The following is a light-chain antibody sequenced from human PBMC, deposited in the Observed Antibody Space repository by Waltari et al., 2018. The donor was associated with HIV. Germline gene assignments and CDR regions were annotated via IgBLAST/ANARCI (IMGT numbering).Light chain of an antibody. CDR2: DAS. CDR3: QQRTPVA. V-gene: IGKV3-11*01. Sequence: EIVLTQSPATLSLSPGQRATLSCRASQSIDSYLAWYQQKPGQAPRLLIFDASNKATGTPARFSGSGSGTDFTLTISSLEAEDFAVYYCQQRTPVAFGQGTRLEIE. CDR1: QSIDSY. J-gene: IGKJ5*01.